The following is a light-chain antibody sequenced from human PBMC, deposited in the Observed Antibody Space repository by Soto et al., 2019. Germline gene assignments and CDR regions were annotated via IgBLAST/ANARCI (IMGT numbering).Light chain of an antibody. CDR3: QQYYSYPYT. CDR2: AAS. Sequence: AIRMTQSPSSFSASTGDRVTITCRASQGISSYLASYQQKPGKAPKLLIYAASTLQSGVPSRFSGSGSGTDFTLTISCLQSEDFATYYCQQYYSYPYTFGQGTKLEIK. V-gene: IGKV1-8*01. J-gene: IGKJ2*01. CDR1: QGISSY.